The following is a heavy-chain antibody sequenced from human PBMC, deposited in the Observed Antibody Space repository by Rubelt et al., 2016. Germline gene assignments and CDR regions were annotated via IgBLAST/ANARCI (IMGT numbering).Heavy chain of an antibody. V-gene: IGHV3-23*01. CDR1: GFTFSSYA. CDR3: ARDTRYSSSSNFDY. CDR2: ISGSGGST. D-gene: IGHD6-13*01. Sequence: EVQLLESGGGLVQPGGSLRLSCAASGFTFSSYAMSWVRQAPGKGLEWVSAISGSGGSTYYADSVKGRFTISRDNSKNTLYLQMNSLRSDHTAVYYCARDTRYSSSSNFDYWGQGTLVTVSS. J-gene: IGHJ4*02.